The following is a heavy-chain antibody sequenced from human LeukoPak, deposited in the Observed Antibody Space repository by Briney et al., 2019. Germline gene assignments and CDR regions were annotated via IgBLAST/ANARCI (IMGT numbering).Heavy chain of an antibody. CDR2: IYYSGST. D-gene: IGHD3-3*01. J-gene: IGHJ4*02. V-gene: IGHV4-59*01. CDR3: ARSTHDFWSGYYGY. Sequence: SETLSLTCTVSDGSISSYYWTWIRQPPGKGLEWLGYIYYSGSTNYNPSLQSRVSISVDTSKNQFSLKLSSVTAADTAVYYCARSTHDFWSGYYGYWGQGTLVTVSS. CDR1: DGSISSYY.